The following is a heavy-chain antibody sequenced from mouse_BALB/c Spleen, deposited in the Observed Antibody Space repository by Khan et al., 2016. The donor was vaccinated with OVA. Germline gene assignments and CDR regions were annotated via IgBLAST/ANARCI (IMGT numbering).Heavy chain of an antibody. V-gene: IGHV1-9*01. J-gene: IGHJ3*01. CDR2: IFPGSVSI. CDR1: GYTFSSYW. Sequence: QMQLEESGGDLMKPGASVKISCKATGYTFSSYWIEWVKQRPGHGLEWIGQIFPGSVSITYNEKFKGKATFTADTSSNTAYMQLSSLTSEDSAFYYCARGGYGGFAFWGQGTLVTVSA. CDR3: ARGGYGGFAF. D-gene: IGHD2-2*01.